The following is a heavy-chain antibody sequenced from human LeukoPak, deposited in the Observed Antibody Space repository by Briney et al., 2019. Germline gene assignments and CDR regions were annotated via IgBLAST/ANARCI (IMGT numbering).Heavy chain of an antibody. V-gene: IGHV3-48*03. CDR3: ARETDSTLFDY. Sequence: GGSLRLSCAASGFTFSSYEMNWVRQAPGKGLEWISYISASGTITHYADSVKGRFTISRDNAKNSLYLQMNSLRAEDTAVYYCARETDSTLFDYWGQGTLVTVSS. J-gene: IGHJ4*02. CDR2: ISASGTIT. D-gene: IGHD2-2*01. CDR1: GFTFSSYE.